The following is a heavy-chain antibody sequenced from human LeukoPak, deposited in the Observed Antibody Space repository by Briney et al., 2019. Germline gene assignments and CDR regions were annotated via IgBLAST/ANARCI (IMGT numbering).Heavy chain of an antibody. D-gene: IGHD5-12*01. J-gene: IGHJ4*02. CDR3: ARVPLRGYSGYEYDY. Sequence: ASVKVSCKVSGYTLTELSMHWVRQAPGQGLEWMGRINPSNGGTNYAQRFQGRVSMTWDTSISTAYMELSRLRSDDTAVYYCARVPLRGYSGYEYDYWGQGTPVTVSS. V-gene: IGHV1-2*06. CDR1: GYTLTELS. CDR2: INPSNGGT.